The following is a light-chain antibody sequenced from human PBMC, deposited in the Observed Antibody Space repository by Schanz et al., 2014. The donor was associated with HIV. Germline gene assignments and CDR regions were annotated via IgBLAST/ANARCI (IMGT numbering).Light chain of an antibody. CDR1: SSNIGATFG. CDR2: NNN. Sequence: QSVLPQAPSVSGAPGQRVTISCTGSSSNIGATFGVHWYQQLLGRAPKLLIFNNNNRPSGVSNRFSGSKSGDTASLTISGLQAEDEADYYCCSYAGSSTYVFGTGTKLTVL. CDR3: CSYAGSSTYV. J-gene: IGLJ1*01. V-gene: IGLV1-40*01.